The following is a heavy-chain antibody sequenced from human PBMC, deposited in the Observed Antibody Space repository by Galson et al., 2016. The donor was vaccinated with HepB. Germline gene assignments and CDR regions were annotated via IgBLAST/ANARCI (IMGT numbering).Heavy chain of an antibody. V-gene: IGHV4-59*01. CDR3: ARMSYFDISGYDYYFDS. CDR2: ISHTGST. CDR1: GGSINPYY. D-gene: IGHD3-22*01. Sequence: SETLSLTCTVSGGSINPYYWTWIRQTPGKGLEWIGYISHTGSTHYNPSLKSRVTISVDTSKNQFSLKLSSVTAADTAVYYCARMSYFDISGYDYYFDSWGQGTLVTVSS. J-gene: IGHJ4*02.